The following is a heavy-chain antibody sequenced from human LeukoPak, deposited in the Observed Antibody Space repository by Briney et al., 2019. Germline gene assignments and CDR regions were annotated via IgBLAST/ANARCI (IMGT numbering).Heavy chain of an antibody. D-gene: IGHD6-13*01. Sequence: GGSLRLSCAASGFTVSSHDMSWVRQAPGKGLEWVSLIYANGNTDYADSVKGRYTISRDISKNTMSLQMNGLRAEDTAVYYCVSCEQQLSDWYFDLWGRGTLVTVSS. V-gene: IGHV3-53*01. CDR1: GFTVSSHD. CDR2: IYANGNT. J-gene: IGHJ2*01. CDR3: VSCEQQLSDWYFDL.